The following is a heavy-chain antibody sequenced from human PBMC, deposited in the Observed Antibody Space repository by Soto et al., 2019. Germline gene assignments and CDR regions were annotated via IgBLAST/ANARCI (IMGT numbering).Heavy chain of an antibody. J-gene: IGHJ6*02. CDR2: ISYDGSNK. V-gene: IGHV3-30-3*01. CDR1: GFTFSSYA. D-gene: IGHD3-9*01. CDR3: ARDSLGYDILTGYYPYYYGMDV. Sequence: GGSLRLSCAASGFTFSSYAMHWVRQAPGKGLEWVAVISYDGSNKYYADSVKGRFTISRDNSKNTLYLQMNSLRAEDTAVYYCARDSLGYDILTGYYPYYYGMDVWGQGTTVTVSS.